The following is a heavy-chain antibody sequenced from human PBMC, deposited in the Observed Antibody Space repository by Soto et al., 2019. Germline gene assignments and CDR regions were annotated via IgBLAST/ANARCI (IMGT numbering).Heavy chain of an antibody. D-gene: IGHD3-3*01. CDR1: GSTFSSYA. CDR3: AKATLRVVHPLVFDY. J-gene: IGHJ4*02. Sequence: GCLLPSCEASGSTFSSYAMNWVRQAPGKGLEWISVISGSGGATYFADSVKVRFVISRDNSKNTLYLQMNSLRAEDTAIYYCAKATLRVVHPLVFDYWGQGSLVTVYS. CDR2: ISGSGGAT. V-gene: IGHV3-23*01.